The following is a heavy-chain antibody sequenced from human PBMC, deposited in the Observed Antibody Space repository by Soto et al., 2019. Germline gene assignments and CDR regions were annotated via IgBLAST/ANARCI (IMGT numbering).Heavy chain of an antibody. Sequence: QVQLQQWGAGLLKPSETLSLTCAVYGGSFSGYYWSWIRQPPGKGLEWIGEINHSGSTNYNPSLNSRVTISGDTAKNQFALKLSSVPAADTAVYYCARSTRGAITSSYYGMDVWGQGTTVTVSS. J-gene: IGHJ6*02. CDR1: GGSFSGYY. V-gene: IGHV4-34*01. D-gene: IGHD1-1*01. CDR3: ARSTRGAITSSYYGMDV. CDR2: INHSGST.